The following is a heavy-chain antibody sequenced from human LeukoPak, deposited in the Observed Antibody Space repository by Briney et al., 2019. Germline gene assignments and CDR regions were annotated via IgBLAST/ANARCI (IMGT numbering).Heavy chain of an antibody. Sequence: PSETLSLTCTVSGGSISSSSYYWGWIRQPPGKGLEWIGRIYYSGSTYYNPSLKSRVTISVDTSKNQFSLKLSSVTAADTAVYYCARAYLRWELQPSIFDIWGQGTMVTVSS. J-gene: IGHJ3*02. V-gene: IGHV4-39*07. CDR1: GGSISSSSYY. CDR3: ARAYLRWELQPSIFDI. CDR2: IYYSGST. D-gene: IGHD1-26*01.